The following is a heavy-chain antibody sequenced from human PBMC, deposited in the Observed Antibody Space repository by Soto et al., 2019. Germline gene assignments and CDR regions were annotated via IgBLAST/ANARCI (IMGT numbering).Heavy chain of an antibody. Sequence: SETRSLTCTVSGGSISSYYWSWIRQPPGKGLEWIGYIYYSGSTNYNPSLKSRVTISVDTSKNQFSLKLSSVTAADTAVYYCARDSDTAMSYFDYWGQGTLVTVSS. CDR1: GGSISSYY. CDR2: IYYSGST. D-gene: IGHD5-18*01. V-gene: IGHV4-59*01. CDR3: ARDSDTAMSYFDY. J-gene: IGHJ4*02.